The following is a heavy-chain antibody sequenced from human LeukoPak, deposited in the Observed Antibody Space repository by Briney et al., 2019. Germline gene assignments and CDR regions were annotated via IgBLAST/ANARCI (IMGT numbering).Heavy chain of an antibody. CDR3: ARPYGSGRKGAFDI. J-gene: IGHJ3*02. D-gene: IGHD3-10*01. CDR2: IIPIFGTA. Sequence: GSSVKVSCKASGGTFSSYAISWVRQAPGQGLEWMGGIIPIFGTANYAQKFQGRVTITADESTSTAYMELSSLRSEDTAVYYCARPYGSGRKGAFDIWGQGTMVTVSS. V-gene: IGHV1-69*01. CDR1: GGTFSSYA.